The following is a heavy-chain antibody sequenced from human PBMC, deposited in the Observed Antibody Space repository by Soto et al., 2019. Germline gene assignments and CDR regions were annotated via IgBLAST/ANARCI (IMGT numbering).Heavy chain of an antibody. Sequence: SETLSLTCAVYGGSFSGYYWSWIRQPPGKGLEWIGEINHSGSTNYNPSLKSRVTISVDTSKNQFSLKLSSVTAADTAVYYCARDITSSWEDYWGQGTLVTVSS. D-gene: IGHD6-13*01. J-gene: IGHJ4*02. CDR3: ARDITSSWEDY. V-gene: IGHV4-34*01. CDR2: INHSGST. CDR1: GGSFSGYY.